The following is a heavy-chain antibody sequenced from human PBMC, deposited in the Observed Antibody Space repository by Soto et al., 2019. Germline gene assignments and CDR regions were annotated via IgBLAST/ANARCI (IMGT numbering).Heavy chain of an antibody. CDR3: ARDDGITNFGVVTPNGMDV. CDR2: ISAYNGNT. CDR1: GYTFTSYG. D-gene: IGHD3-3*01. V-gene: IGHV1-18*01. Sequence: ASVKVSCKASGYTFTSYGISWVRQAPGQGLEWMGWISAYNGNTNYAQKLQGRVTMTTDTSTSTAYMELRSLRSDDTAVYYCARDDGITNFGVVTPNGMDVWGQGTTVTVSS. J-gene: IGHJ6*02.